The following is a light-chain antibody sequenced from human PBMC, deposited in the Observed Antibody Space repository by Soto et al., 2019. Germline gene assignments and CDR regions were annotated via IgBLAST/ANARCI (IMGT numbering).Light chain of an antibody. V-gene: IGKV3-11*01. CDR2: DAS. CDR1: QNVSSY. CDR3: HQRQSWPRT. J-gene: IGKJ1*01. Sequence: EIVLTQSPATLSLSPGERATLSCRASQNVSSYLAWFRQKPGQAPRLLIYDASSRATGIPARFSGSGSGTDFTLTISDVQPEDFALYYCHQRQSWPRTFGQGTKVDI.